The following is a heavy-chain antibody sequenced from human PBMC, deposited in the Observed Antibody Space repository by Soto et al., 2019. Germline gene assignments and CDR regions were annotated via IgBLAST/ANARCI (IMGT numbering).Heavy chain of an antibody. V-gene: IGHV1-18*01. CDR1: GYTFTRYG. J-gene: IGHJ6*02. CDR3: ARWYDTLTGPRDGMDV. Sequence: QVQLVQSGAEVKKPGASVKVSCKASGYTFTRYGISWVRQARGQGLEWRGWSSAYKGNTNYAQKFQGRVTMTTDTSTSTAYMELRSLRSDDTAVYYCARWYDTLTGPRDGMDVWGQGTTVTVSS. CDR2: SSAYKGNT. D-gene: IGHD3-9*01.